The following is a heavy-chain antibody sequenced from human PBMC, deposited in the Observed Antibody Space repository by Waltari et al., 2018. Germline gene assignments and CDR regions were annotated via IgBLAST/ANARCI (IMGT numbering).Heavy chain of an antibody. CDR3: ARDSTGYKSVDY. D-gene: IGHD3-22*01. J-gene: IGHJ4*02. V-gene: IGHV3-7*01. CDR2: MKEDGSET. Sequence: EVRLVESGGGLVQPGGSLRPSCEASGITFSSHWRAWVRQAPGKGLEWVANMKEDGSETYYADSVKGRFTISRDNAKNSLYLQMNSLRADDTAVYYCARDSTGYKSVDYWGQGTLVTVSS. CDR1: GITFSSHW.